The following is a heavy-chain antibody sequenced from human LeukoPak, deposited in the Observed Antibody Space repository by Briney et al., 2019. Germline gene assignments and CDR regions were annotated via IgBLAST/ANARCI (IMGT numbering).Heavy chain of an antibody. J-gene: IGHJ4*02. Sequence: SETLSLTCTVSGGSISSGGYYWSWIRQHPGKGLEWIGYIYYSGSTYYNPSLKSRVTISVDTSKNQFSPKLSSVTAADTAVYYCVNYYDSSGYYYFDYWGQGTLVTVSS. D-gene: IGHD3-22*01. CDR2: IYYSGST. V-gene: IGHV4-31*03. CDR3: VNYYDSSGYYYFDY. CDR1: GGSISSGGYY.